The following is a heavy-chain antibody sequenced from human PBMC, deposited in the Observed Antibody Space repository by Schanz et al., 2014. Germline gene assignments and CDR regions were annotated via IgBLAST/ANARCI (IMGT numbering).Heavy chain of an antibody. D-gene: IGHD6-6*01. Sequence: QVHLVQSGAEVKKPGASVKVSCKASGYIFTSYSMHWVRQAPGQGLEWLEIINPSGVSTSSAQECQGRGTMTRDTSTSTLQMELSSLRSEDTAVYYCARGGAYRSPSPVFYFDYWGQGTLVTVSS. CDR1: GYIFTSYS. J-gene: IGHJ4*02. CDR2: INPSGVST. V-gene: IGHV1-46*01. CDR3: ARGGAYRSPSPVFYFDY.